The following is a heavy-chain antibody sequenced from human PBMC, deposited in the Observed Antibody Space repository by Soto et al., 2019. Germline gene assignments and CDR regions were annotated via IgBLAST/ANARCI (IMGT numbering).Heavy chain of an antibody. CDR1: GLTFSSYA. V-gene: IGHV3-23*01. J-gene: IGHJ4*02. Sequence: GGSLRLSCAASGLTFSSYAMSWVRQAPGKGLEWVSAISGSGGSTYYADSVKGRFTISRDNSKNTLYLQMNSLRAEDTAVYYCATFDDRTALTTNWGQGTLVTVSS. D-gene: IGHD3-16*01. CDR2: ISGSGGST. CDR3: ATFDDRTALTTN.